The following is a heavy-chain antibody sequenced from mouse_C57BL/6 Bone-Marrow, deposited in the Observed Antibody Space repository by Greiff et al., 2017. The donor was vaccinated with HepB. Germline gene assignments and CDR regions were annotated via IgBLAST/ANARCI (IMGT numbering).Heavy chain of an antibody. CDR2: INPGSDGT. V-gene: IGHV1-54*01. J-gene: IGHJ2*01. CDR1: GYAFTNYL. Sequence: QVQLQQSGAELVRPGTSVKVSCKASGYAFTNYLIEWVKQRPGQGLEWIGVINPGSDGTNYNEKFKGKATLTADKSSSTAYMQLSSLTSEDSAVYFCARRVDYWGQGTTLTVSS. CDR3: ARRVDY.